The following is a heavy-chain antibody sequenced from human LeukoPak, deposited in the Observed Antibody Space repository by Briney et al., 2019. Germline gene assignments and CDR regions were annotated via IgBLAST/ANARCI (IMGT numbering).Heavy chain of an antibody. CDR1: GFTVSSNY. CDR2: ISWNSGSI. D-gene: IGHD6-19*01. J-gene: IGHJ4*02. CDR3: AKDKSRYSSGSGDYYFDY. Sequence: GGSLRLSCAASGFTVSSNYMSWVRQAPGKGLEWVSGISWNSGSIGYADSVKGRFTISRDNAKNSLYLQMNSLRAEDTALYYCAKDKSRYSSGSGDYYFDYWGQGTLVTVSS. V-gene: IGHV3-9*01.